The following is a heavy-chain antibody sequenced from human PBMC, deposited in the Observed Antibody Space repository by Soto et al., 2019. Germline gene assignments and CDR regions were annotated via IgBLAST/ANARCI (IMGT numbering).Heavy chain of an antibody. D-gene: IGHD3-10*01. V-gene: IGHV3-33*01. CDR2: IWYDGSNK. Sequence: QVQLVESGGGVVQPGRSLRLSCAASGFTFSSYGMHWVRQAPGKGLEWVAVIWYDGSNKYYADSVKGRFTISRDNSKNPLYLQMNSLRPEDTAVYYCARDGVRGDPSMGFDPWGQGTLVTVSS. J-gene: IGHJ5*02. CDR1: GFTFSSYG. CDR3: ARDGVRGDPSMGFDP.